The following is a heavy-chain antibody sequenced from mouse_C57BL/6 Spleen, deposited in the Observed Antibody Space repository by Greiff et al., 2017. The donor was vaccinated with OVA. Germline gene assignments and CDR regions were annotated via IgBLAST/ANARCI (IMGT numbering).Heavy chain of an antibody. J-gene: IGHJ3*01. CDR1: GFTFSSYA. V-gene: IGHV5-9-1*02. CDR2: ISSGGDYI. D-gene: IGHD2-3*01. CDR3: TREIYDGPFAY. Sequence: EVHLVESGEGLVKPGGSLKLSCAASGFTFSSYAMSWVRQTPEKRLEWVAYISSGGDYIYYADTVKGRFTISRDNARNTLYLQMSSLKSEDTAMYYCTREIYDGPFAYWGQGTLVTVSA.